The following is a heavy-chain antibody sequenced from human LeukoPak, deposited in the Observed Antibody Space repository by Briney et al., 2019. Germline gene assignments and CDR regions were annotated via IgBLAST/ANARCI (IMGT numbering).Heavy chain of an antibody. CDR1: GFTFSSYA. V-gene: IGHV3-21*01. CDR2: ISSSSYI. Sequence: PGGSLRLSCAASGFTFSSYAMSWVRQAPGKGLEWVSSISSSSYIYYADSVKGRFTISRDNAKNSLYLQMNSLRAEDTAVYYCARDKGFGESPFDYWGQGTLVTVSS. J-gene: IGHJ4*02. D-gene: IGHD3-10*01. CDR3: ARDKGFGESPFDY.